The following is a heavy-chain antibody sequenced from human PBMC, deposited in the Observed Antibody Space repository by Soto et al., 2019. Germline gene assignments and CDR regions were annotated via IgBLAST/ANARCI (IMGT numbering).Heavy chain of an antibody. CDR3: ARAYCSGGSCLTNPNDAFDI. CDR1: GYTFTGYY. J-gene: IGHJ3*02. CDR2: INPNSGGT. V-gene: IGHV1-2*04. D-gene: IGHD2-15*01. Sequence: ASVKVSCKASGYTFTGYYMHWVRQAPGQGPEWMGWINPNSGGTNYAQKFQGWVTMTRDTSISTAYMELSRLRSDDTAVYYCARAYCSGGSCLTNPNDAFDIWGQGTMVTVSS.